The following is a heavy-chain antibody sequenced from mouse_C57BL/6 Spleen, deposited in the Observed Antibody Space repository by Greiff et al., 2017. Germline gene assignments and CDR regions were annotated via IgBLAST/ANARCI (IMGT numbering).Heavy chain of an antibody. J-gene: IGHJ4*01. V-gene: IGHV5-9*01. CDR3: ARPALLLGTYYAMDY. Sequence: EVQGVESGGGLVKPGGSLKLSCAASGFTFSSYTMSWVRQTPEKRLEWVATISGGGGNTYYPDSVKGRFTISRDNAKNTLYLQMSSLMSEDTALYYCARPALLLGTYYAMDYWGQGTSVTVSS. CDR2: ISGGGGNT. D-gene: IGHD2-1*01. CDR1: GFTFSSYT.